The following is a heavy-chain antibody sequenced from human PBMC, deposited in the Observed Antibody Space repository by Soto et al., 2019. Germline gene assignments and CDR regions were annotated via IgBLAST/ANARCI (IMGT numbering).Heavy chain of an antibody. CDR1: GRTFSNYG. CDR3: ARGTSGQISDYLDY. Sequence: QVQLVQSGAEVKNPGSSVRVSCKASGRTFSNYGISWVRQAPGQGLEWMGGIIPIFGTPKYAQKFQGKVTITADTSTTTVYMDLSSLRSEDTAVYYCARGTSGQISDYLDYWGKGTLVTVSS. V-gene: IGHV1-69*06. D-gene: IGHD2-15*01. J-gene: IGHJ4*02. CDR2: IIPIFGTP.